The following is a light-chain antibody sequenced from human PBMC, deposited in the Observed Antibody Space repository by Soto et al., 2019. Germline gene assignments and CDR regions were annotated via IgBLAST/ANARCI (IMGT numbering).Light chain of an antibody. V-gene: IGKV3-20*01. Sequence: ENVLTQSPGTLSLSPGERATLSCRASQSISNSSLAWYQQKPGQTPSLLIYHASNRATGIPDRFSGSGSGTDFTLTISRLEPEDFAVYYCQQYGDSLLTFGGGTKVEIK. CDR2: HAS. J-gene: IGKJ4*01. CDR1: QSISNSS. CDR3: QQYGDSLLT.